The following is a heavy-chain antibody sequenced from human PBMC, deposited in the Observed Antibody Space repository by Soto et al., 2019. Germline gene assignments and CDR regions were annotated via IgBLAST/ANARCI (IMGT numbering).Heavy chain of an antibody. CDR1: GFIFSDFY. J-gene: IGHJ4*02. CDR3: ASDVSRATTGDFDI. CDR2: ISGSGSPA. V-gene: IGHV3-11*01. Sequence: PGGSLRLSCAASGFIFSDFYMNWIRQAPGKGPEWLSYISGSGSPAWYADSVKGRFTISRDNAENTLTLEMTSLRAEDTAVYYCASDVSRATTGDFDIWGQGTLVTVSS. D-gene: IGHD5-12*01.